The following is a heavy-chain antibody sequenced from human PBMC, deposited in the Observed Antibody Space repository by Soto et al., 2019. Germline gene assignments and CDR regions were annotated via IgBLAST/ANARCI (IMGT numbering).Heavy chain of an antibody. Sequence: EVQLLESGGGLVQPGGSLRLSCVASGFTFSNYAMSWVRQAPGKGLEWVSAIVGSGGSTYYADSVKGHFTISRDNSKNALYLQMKSLRAEDPAVYYCAVRSSPVVQWGQGTLVTVSS. J-gene: IGHJ4*02. D-gene: IGHD1-1*01. CDR1: GFTFSNYA. CDR3: AVRSSPVVQ. CDR2: IVGSGGST. V-gene: IGHV3-23*01.